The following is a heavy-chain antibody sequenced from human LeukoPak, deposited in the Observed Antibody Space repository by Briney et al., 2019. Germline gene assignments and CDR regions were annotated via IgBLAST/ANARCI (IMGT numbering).Heavy chain of an antibody. CDR3: ARDYFSRAALLGYFDL. Sequence: GGSLRLSCAASGFAFSDYFMTWIRQAPGKGLEWISYITTTGNTAFYADSVKGRFTISRDNAKNSLYLQMNSLRAEDTAVYYCARDYFSRAALLGYFDLWGRGTLVTVSS. CDR2: ITTTGNTA. D-gene: IGHD2-15*01. V-gene: IGHV3-11*04. CDR1: GFAFSDYF. J-gene: IGHJ2*01.